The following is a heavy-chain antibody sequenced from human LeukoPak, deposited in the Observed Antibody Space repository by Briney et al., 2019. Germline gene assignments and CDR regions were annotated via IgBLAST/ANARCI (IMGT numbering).Heavy chain of an antibody. J-gene: IGHJ4*02. D-gene: IGHD3-16*02. CDR1: GGSISSGSYY. V-gene: IGHV4-39*01. Sequence: KPSQTLSLTCTVSGGSISSGSYYWGWIRQPPGKGLEWIGSIYYSGSTYYNPSLKSRVTISVDTSKNQFSLKLSSVTAADTAVYYCARLTRMITFGGVIVSDCWGQGTLVTVSS. CDR2: IYYSGST. CDR3: ARLTRMITFGGVIVSDC.